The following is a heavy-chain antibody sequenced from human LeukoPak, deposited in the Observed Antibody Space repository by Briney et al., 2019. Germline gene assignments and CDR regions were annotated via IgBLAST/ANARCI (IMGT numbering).Heavy chain of an antibody. V-gene: IGHV3-48*04. CDR1: GFTFSNFG. Sequence: GGSLRLSCAASGFTFSNFGMHWVRQAPGQELEWVSYISSSGSTIYYADYVKGRFTISRDNAKNSLYLQMNSLRAEDTAVYYCAELGITMIGGVWGKGTTVTISS. D-gene: IGHD3-10*02. CDR3: AELGITMIGGV. J-gene: IGHJ6*04. CDR2: ISSSGSTI.